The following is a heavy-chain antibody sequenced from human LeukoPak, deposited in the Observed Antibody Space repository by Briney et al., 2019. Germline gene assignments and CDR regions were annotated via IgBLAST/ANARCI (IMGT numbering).Heavy chain of an antibody. V-gene: IGHV1-69*04. CDR1: GGTFSSYA. D-gene: IGHD6-13*01. Sequence: SVKVSCKASGGTFSSYAISWVRQAPGQGLEWMGRIIPILNITDYAQNFQGRVTLTADKSTSTAYMELSSLRSEDTAVYYCARNGPAAGGYFDYWGQGTLVTVSS. CDR3: ARNGPAAGGYFDY. CDR2: IIPILNIT. J-gene: IGHJ4*02.